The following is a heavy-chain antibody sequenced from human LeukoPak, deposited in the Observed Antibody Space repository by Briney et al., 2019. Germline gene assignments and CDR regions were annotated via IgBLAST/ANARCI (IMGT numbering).Heavy chain of an antibody. V-gene: IGHV4-61*02. D-gene: IGHD3-10*01. Sequence: PSETLSLTCTVSGGSISGINYYWTWIRQPAGKGLEWIGRIYTTGSSNYNPSLKSRVTISVDTSNNKFSLKLSPVTAADTAVYYCARVSPSGVWDVWGQGTTVTVSS. J-gene: IGHJ6*02. CDR1: GGSISGINYY. CDR2: IYTTGSS. CDR3: ARVSPSGVWDV.